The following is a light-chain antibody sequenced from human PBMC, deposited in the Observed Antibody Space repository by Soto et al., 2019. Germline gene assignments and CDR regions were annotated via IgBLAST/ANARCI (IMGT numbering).Light chain of an antibody. CDR2: DVN. J-gene: IGLJ2*01. Sequence: QSALTQPASVSGSPGQSIAISCTGTSSDVGAYDYVSRYQQHPGKAPKLMIYDVNYRPSGVSNRFSGSKSGNTASLTISGLQAEDEADYYCSSYTSSSSVIFGGGTKLTVL. V-gene: IGLV2-14*01. CDR3: SSYTSSSSVI. CDR1: SSDVGAYDY.